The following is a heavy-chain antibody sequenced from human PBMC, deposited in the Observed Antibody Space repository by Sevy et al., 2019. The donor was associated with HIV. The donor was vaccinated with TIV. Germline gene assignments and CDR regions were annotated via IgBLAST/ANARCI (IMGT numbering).Heavy chain of an antibody. CDR2: INPNSGGA. Sequence: ASVKVSCKASGYTFTGYYMHWVRQAPGQGLEWMGWINPNSGGANYAQKFQGRVTMTRDTSISTAYMELSRLRSDDTAVYYCARVGTYYDFWSGYYSYYYYYMDVWGKGTTVTVSS. CDR1: GYTFTGYY. V-gene: IGHV1-2*02. J-gene: IGHJ6*03. CDR3: ARVGTYYDFWSGYYSYYYYYMDV. D-gene: IGHD3-3*01.